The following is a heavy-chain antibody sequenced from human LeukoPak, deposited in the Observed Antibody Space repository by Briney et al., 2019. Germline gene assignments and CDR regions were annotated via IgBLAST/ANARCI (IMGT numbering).Heavy chain of an antibody. Sequence: GGSLRLSCAASGFTFSGYSMNWVRQAPGKGLEWVSSISTTSDYIHYADSLKGRVAISRDSAKNSLYLQMNSLRAEDTAVYYCARGGIYSQGFDYWGQESLVTVSS. CDR2: ISTTSDYI. D-gene: IGHD6-13*01. J-gene: IGHJ4*02. CDR1: GFTFSGYS. V-gene: IGHV3-21*01. CDR3: ARGGIYSQGFDY.